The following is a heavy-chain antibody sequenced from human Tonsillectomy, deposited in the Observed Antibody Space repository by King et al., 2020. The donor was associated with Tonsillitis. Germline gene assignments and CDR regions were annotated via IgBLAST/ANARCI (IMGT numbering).Heavy chain of an antibody. CDR3: AGTRSSAFYYDF. CDR1: CGSVSSHH. CDR2: LYYSGST. V-gene: IGHV4-59*02. Sequence: QLQESGPGLVKPSETLSLTCTVSCGSVSSHHWSWIRQIPGKGLEWIGYLYYSGSTKDNPSLKSRVTISGDTAKNQFSLKLASATAADTAVYFCAGTRSSAFYYDFWGQGSLVTVSS. J-gene: IGHJ4*02. D-gene: IGHD6-19*01.